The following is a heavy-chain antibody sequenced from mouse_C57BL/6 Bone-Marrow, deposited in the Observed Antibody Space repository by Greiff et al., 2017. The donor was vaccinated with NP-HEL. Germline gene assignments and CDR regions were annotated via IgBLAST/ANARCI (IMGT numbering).Heavy chain of an antibody. J-gene: IGHJ2*01. CDR2: IDPENGDT. D-gene: IGHD2-4*01. Sequence: EVQLQESGAELVRPGASVKLSCTASGFNIKDDYMHWVKQRPEQGLEWIGWIDPENGDTEYASKFQGKATITADTSSNTAYLQLSSLTSEDTAVYYCTTPTMIKNYWGQGTTLTVSS. V-gene: IGHV14-4*01. CDR1: GFNIKDDY. CDR3: TTPTMIKNY.